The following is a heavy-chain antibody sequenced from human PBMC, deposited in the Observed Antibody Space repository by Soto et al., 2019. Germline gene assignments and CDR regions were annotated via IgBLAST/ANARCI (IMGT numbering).Heavy chain of an antibody. V-gene: IGHV3-74*01. D-gene: IGHD5-18*01. CDR2: INSDGSST. CDR3: ARRPKGPGYSYSWGDAFAI. CDR1: GFTFSGYW. J-gene: IGHJ3*02. Sequence: GVPLRHSCAASGFTFSGYWRHWISQAPGKGLVWVSRINSDGSSTSYADSVKGRFTISRDNAKNTLYLQMNSLRAEDTAVYYCARRPKGPGYSYSWGDAFAIWGQGTMVTVSS.